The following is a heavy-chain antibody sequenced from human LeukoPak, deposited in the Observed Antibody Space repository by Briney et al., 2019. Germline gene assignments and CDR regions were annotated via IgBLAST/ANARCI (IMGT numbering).Heavy chain of an antibody. CDR2: ITSSGSTI. V-gene: IGHV3-48*03. Sequence: GGSLRLSCAASGFTFSSYEMNWVRRAPGKGLEWVSYITSSGSTIYYADSVKGRFTISRDNAKNSLYLQMNGLRAEDTAVYYCAREDSSGWYRYWGQGTLVTVSS. CDR3: AREDSSGWYRY. CDR1: GFTFSSYE. J-gene: IGHJ4*02. D-gene: IGHD6-19*01.